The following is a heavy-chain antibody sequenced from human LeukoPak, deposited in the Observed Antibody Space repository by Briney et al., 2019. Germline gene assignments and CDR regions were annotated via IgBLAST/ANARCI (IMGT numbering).Heavy chain of an antibody. V-gene: IGHV3-23*01. CDR2: LSGSGGST. Sequence: GGSLGLPCGVSVFPSKSYAKMCVRDASGRALEGVSALSGSGGSTYYADSVKGRYPISRDNSKNTLYLQVNRLRAEDRAVYHCAKLIDDYDSSGYSYYYGMDVWGQRRTVTLSS. D-gene: IGHD3-22*01. CDR3: AKLIDDYDSSGYSYYYGMDV. CDR1: VFPSKSYA. J-gene: IGHJ6*02.